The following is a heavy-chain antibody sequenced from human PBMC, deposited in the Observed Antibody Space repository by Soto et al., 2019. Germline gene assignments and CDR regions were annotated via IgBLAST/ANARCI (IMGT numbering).Heavy chain of an antibody. CDR3: ARGMVRGDPPAGLGFDP. D-gene: IGHD3-10*01. CDR1: GGTFSSYA. V-gene: IGHV1-69*13. Sequence: SVKVSCKASGGTFSSYAISWVRQAPGQGLEWMGGIIPIFGTANYAQKFQGRVTITADESTSTAYMELSSLRSEDTAVYYCARGMVRGDPPAGLGFDPWGQGTLVTVSS. CDR2: IIPIFGTA. J-gene: IGHJ5*02.